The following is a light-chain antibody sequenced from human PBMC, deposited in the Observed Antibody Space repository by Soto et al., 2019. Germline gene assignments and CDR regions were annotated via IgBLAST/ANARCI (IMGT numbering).Light chain of an antibody. CDR1: QSVSSY. J-gene: IGKJ1*01. Sequence: EIVLTQSPATLSLSPGGRATLSCRASQSVSSYLAWYQQKPGQAPRLLIYDASNRATGIPARFSGSGSGTDFTLTISSLEPEDFAVYYCQQRSNWPQWTFGQGTKVDIK. CDR2: DAS. V-gene: IGKV3-11*01. CDR3: QQRSNWPQWT.